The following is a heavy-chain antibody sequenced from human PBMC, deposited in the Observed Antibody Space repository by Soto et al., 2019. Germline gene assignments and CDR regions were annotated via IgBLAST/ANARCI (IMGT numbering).Heavy chain of an antibody. CDR1: GGSFSGYY. V-gene: IGHV4-34*01. Sequence: PSETLSLTCAVYGGSFSGYYWSWIRQPPGKGLEWIGEINHSGSTNYNPSLKSRVTISVDTSKNQFSLKLSSVTAADTAVYYCARGGWFPYYYYGMDVWRQGXTVTVYS. CDR3: ARGGWFPYYYYGMDV. D-gene: IGHD6-19*01. CDR2: INHSGST. J-gene: IGHJ6*02.